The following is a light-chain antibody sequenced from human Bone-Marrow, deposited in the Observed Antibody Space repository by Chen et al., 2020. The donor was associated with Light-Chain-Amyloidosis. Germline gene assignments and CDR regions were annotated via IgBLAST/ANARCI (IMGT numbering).Light chain of an antibody. J-gene: IGKJ4*01. V-gene: IGKV2D-29*02. CDR1: QSLRDIKTY. CDR2: EVS. Sequence: DIVMTQTPLSLSVTPGQPASISCKSSQSLRDIKTYLYWYLQKPGQSPQLLIYEVSNRFSGVPDRFSGSESETDFTLKISRVEAEDVGVYYCMQSIQLPLTFGGGTKVEIK. CDR3: MQSIQLPLT.